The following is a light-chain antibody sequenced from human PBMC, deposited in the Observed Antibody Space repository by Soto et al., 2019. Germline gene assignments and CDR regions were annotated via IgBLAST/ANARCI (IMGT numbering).Light chain of an antibody. J-gene: IGKJ4*01. CDR3: MQALQTRPT. Sequence: DIVMTQSPLSLPVTPGEPASISCRSSQSLLHSNGYNYLHWYLQKPGQSPQFLIYLGSNRASGVPGRFSGSGSGTDFTLKISRVEAEDVGVYYCMQALQTRPTFGGGTKVEIK. CDR2: LGS. V-gene: IGKV2-28*01. CDR1: QSLLHSNGYNY.